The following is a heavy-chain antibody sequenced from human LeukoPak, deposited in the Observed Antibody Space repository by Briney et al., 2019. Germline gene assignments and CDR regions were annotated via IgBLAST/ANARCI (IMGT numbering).Heavy chain of an antibody. V-gene: IGHV4-38-2*01. Sequence: KASETLSLTCAVSGYSISSGYYWGWIRPPPGKGLEWIGSIYHSGSTYYNPSLKSRVTISVDTSKNQFSLELSSVTAADTAVYYCARLTVGATAFFDYWGQGTLVTVSS. CDR1: GYSISSGYY. D-gene: IGHD1-26*01. CDR2: IYHSGST. J-gene: IGHJ4*02. CDR3: ARLTVGATAFFDY.